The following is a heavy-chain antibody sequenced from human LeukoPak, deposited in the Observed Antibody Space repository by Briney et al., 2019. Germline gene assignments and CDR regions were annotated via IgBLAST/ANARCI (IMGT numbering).Heavy chain of an antibody. D-gene: IGHD5-24*01. CDR1: GFTFSSYE. V-gene: IGHV3-48*03. CDR3: ARSGKMATITWGVLDY. CDR2: ISSSGSTI. Sequence: GGSLRLSCAASGFTFSSYEMNWVRQAPGKGLEWVSYISSSGSTIYYADSVKGRFTISRDNAKNSLYPQMNSLRAEDTAVYYCARSGKMATITWGVLDYWGQGTLVTVSS. J-gene: IGHJ4*02.